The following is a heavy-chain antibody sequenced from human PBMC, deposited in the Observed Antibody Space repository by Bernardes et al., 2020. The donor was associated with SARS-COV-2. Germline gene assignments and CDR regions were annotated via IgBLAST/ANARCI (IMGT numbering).Heavy chain of an antibody. Sequence: GGSRRLACSAPGFTVSSYWMTWVRQAPGKGLGWVANIRQDGSETYYVDSVKGRFTISRDNDKNSLYLQMHSLIAEDTAVYYCASQCPYDYHFDYWGQGTLVTVSS. V-gene: IGHV3-7*01. CDR3: ASQCPYDYHFDY. CDR1: GFTVSSYW. D-gene: IGHD5-12*01. J-gene: IGHJ4*02. CDR2: IRQDGSET.